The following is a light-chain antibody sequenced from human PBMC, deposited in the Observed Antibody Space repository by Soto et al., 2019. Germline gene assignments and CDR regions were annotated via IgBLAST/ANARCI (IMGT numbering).Light chain of an antibody. J-gene: IGKJ4*01. CDR2: VAC. CDR1: QSVGRF. V-gene: IGKV1-39*01. Sequence: DIQMTQSPSSLSASVGDRVTITCRASQSVGRFLNWYQRKPGKAPTVLINVACTLRSGVPSRFSGSGSGTDFNLTINSLQPEDFATYLCQQSFTTPLTFGGGTKVDIK. CDR3: QQSFTTPLT.